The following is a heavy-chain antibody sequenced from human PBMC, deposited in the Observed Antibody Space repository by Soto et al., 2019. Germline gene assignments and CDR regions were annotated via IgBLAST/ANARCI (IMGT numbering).Heavy chain of an antibody. CDR1: GFTFRTYG. CDR2: ISSSGSFI. Sequence: GGSLRLSCAASGFTFRTYGMNWVRRAPGGGLEWAASISSSGSFIYYADSVKGRFTISRDDAEKSLYLQMNSLRAEDTALYYCAREPEGIAAALDYWGRGTLVTVYS. V-gene: IGHV3-21*01. J-gene: IGHJ4*02. CDR3: AREPEGIAAALDY. D-gene: IGHD6-13*01.